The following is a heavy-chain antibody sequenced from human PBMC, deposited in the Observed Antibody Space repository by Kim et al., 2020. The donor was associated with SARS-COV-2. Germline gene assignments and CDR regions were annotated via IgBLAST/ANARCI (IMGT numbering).Heavy chain of an antibody. CDR3: ARGLSGSYFAV. J-gene: IGHJ6*02. V-gene: IGHV4-30-2*01. D-gene: IGHD3-10*01. CDR2: T. Sequence: TYYHPSPKSRVTISVDRSKNQFSLKLGSVTAADTAVYYCARGLSGSYFAVWGQGTTVTVSS.